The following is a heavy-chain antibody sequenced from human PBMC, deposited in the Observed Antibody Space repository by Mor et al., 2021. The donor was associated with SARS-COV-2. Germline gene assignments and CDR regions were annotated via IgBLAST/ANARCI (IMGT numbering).Heavy chain of an antibody. CDR2: IVVGSGNT. D-gene: IGHD3-3*01. CDR3: AAPITIFGVVIPTGY. J-gene: IGHJ4*02. Sequence: IVVGSGNTNYAQKFQERVTLTRDMSTSTAYMELSSLRSEDTAVYYCAAPITIFGVVIPTGYWGQGTLVT. V-gene: IGHV1-58*01.